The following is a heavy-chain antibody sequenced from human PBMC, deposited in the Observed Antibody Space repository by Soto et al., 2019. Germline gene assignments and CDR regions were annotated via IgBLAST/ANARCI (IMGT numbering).Heavy chain of an antibody. D-gene: IGHD3-10*01. Sequence: HPGGSLRLSCVASGFGFHTYWMHWVRQVPGKGLVWVARINSDGDTSTYADSVKGRFSISRDNTKNTLFLQMNGLRDDDTAVYYCTRDWVDHYGSGNYYPRFDPWGQGALVTVSS. J-gene: IGHJ5*02. CDR2: INSDGDTS. CDR3: TRDWVDHYGSGNYYPRFDP. CDR1: GFGFHTYW. V-gene: IGHV3-74*01.